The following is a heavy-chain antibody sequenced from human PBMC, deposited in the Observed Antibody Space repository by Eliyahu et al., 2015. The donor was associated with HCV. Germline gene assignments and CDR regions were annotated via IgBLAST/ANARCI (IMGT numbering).Heavy chain of an antibody. Sequence: EVHLVESEGGLVQPGGSLRLSCAASGFTFSXYWMHWVRQISGKGLEWVSRINSDGSRASYADSVKGRFTISRDNAENTVHLKMNSLRVEDTAVYRCVRGGYFGSTFYYYMASGAKGPRSPSP. D-gene: IGHD3-22*01. J-gene: IGHJ6*03. CDR1: GFTFSXYW. CDR3: VRGGYFGSTFYYYMAS. CDR2: INSDGSRA. V-gene: IGHV3-74*01.